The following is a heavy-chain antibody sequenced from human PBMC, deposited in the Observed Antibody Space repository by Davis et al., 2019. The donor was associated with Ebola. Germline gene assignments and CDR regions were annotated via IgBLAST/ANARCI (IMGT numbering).Heavy chain of an antibody. CDR2: ISAYNGNT. CDR1: SYTSTSYG. Sequence: ASAKVSCKASSYTSTSYGISWVRQAPGQGLEWMGWISAYNGNTNYAQKLQGRVTMTTDTSRSTAYMELRSLRSDDTAVYYCAREAGATTRIYDSWGQGTLVTVSS. CDR3: AREAGATTRIYDS. J-gene: IGHJ5*01. D-gene: IGHD1-26*01. V-gene: IGHV1-18*01.